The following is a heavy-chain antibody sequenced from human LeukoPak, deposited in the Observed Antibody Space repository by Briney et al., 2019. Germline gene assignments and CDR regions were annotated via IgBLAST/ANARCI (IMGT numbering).Heavy chain of an antibody. CDR2: IIPIFDTA. D-gene: IGHD2-15*01. J-gene: IGHJ3*02. CDR3: AKWQTYCSGGSCYPLSYAFDI. Sequence: SVKVSCKASGGTFSSYAISWVRQAPGAGLEWMGGIIPIFDTANYAQKLQGRVTLTADKSTSTAYMELSSLRSQDTAVYYGAKWQTYCSGGSCYPLSYAFDIWGQGTMVTVSS. CDR1: GGTFSSYA. V-gene: IGHV1-69*06.